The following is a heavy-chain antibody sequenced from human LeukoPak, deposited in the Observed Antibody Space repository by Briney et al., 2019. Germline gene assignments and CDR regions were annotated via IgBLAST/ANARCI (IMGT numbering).Heavy chain of an antibody. D-gene: IGHD5-24*01. CDR1: GFTFSSYG. CDR2: IWYDGSNK. Sequence: GGSLRLSCAASGFTFSSYGMHWVRQAPGKGLEWVAVIWYDGSNKYYADSVKGRFTISRDNSKNTLYLQMNSLRAEDTAVYYCAKERDGYNSALDAFGIWGQGTMVTVSS. J-gene: IGHJ3*02. V-gene: IGHV3-33*06. CDR3: AKERDGYNSALDAFGI.